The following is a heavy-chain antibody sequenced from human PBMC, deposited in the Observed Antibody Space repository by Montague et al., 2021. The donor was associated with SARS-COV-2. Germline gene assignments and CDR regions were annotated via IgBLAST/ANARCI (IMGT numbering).Heavy chain of an antibody. CDR1: GGSISSNNYY. Sequence: SETLSLTCTVSGGSISSNNYYWDWIRQPPGKGLECIGSIYDSGSTYYNPSLKSRVTISVDTSKNHFSLKLNSVTAADTAVYYCARRGRKLLPVATTIGGFDIWGQGTMVTVSS. CDR3: ARRGRKLLPVATTIGGFDI. J-gene: IGHJ3*02. CDR2: IYDSGST. D-gene: IGHD5-12*01. V-gene: IGHV4-39*02.